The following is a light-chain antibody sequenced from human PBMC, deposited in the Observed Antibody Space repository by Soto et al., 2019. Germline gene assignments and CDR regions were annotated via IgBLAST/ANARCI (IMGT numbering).Light chain of an antibody. CDR2: KAS. Sequence: DIQMTQSPSTLSASVGDRVTITCRASQSISSWLAWYQQKPGKAPKLLIYKASSLESGAPSRFSGSGSGTEFTLTISSLQPDDFATYFCQQYNSYSTFGQGTKVESK. CDR3: QQYNSYST. J-gene: IGKJ1*01. CDR1: QSISSW. V-gene: IGKV1-5*03.